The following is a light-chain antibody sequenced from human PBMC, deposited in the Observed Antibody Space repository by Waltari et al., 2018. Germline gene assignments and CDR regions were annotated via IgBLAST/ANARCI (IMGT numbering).Light chain of an antibody. CDR2: GAS. J-gene: IGKJ5*01. Sequence: EIVMTQSPATLSVSPGERASLSCRASQSVSSNLAWYHQKPGQAHRLLIYGASTRATGIPARFSGSGSGTEFTLTISSLQSEDFAVYYCQQYNNWPITFGQGTRLEIK. CDR1: QSVSSN. CDR3: QQYNNWPIT. V-gene: IGKV3-15*01.